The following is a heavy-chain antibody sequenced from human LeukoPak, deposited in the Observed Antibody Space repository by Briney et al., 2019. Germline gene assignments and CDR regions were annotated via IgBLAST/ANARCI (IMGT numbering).Heavy chain of an antibody. D-gene: IGHD2-2*01. CDR2: IIPIFGTA. CDR1: GGTFSSYA. Sequence: SVKVSCKASGGTFSSYAISWVRQAPGQGLEWMGGIIPIFGTANYAQKFQGRVTITADESTSTAYMELSSLRSEDTAVYYCASCSSTSCDIGNYYYYYMDVWAKGPRSPSP. CDR3: ASCSSTSCDIGNYYYYYMDV. V-gene: IGHV1-69*13. J-gene: IGHJ6*03.